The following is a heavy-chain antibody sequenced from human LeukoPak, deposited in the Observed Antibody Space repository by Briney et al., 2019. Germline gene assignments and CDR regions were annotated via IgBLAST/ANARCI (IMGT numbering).Heavy chain of an antibody. Sequence: GGSLRLSCAASGFTFNTYAMYWVRQAPGKGLEWVSGIFGSGGSAHYADSVKGRFTISRDNSKNTVYLQMDSRRVEDTAVYYCGKSTIGYSSGRYPGWPVDSWGQGTLVTVSS. V-gene: IGHV3-23*01. CDR1: GFTFNTYA. J-gene: IGHJ4*02. CDR2: IFGSGGSA. D-gene: IGHD6-19*01. CDR3: GKSTIGYSSGRYPGWPVDS.